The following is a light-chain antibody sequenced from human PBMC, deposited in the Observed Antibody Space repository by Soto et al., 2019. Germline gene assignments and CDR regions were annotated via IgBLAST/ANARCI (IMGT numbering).Light chain of an antibody. CDR3: QQSYSSPLT. CDR2: AAS. CDR1: QGIKND. Sequence: AIQLTQSPSSLSASVGDRVTITCRASQGIKNDLGWYQQKPGKAPKLLIYAASSLQSGVPSRFSGSGSGTAFTLTISSLQPEDFATYYCQQSYSSPLTFGGGTKVDIK. V-gene: IGKV1-6*01. J-gene: IGKJ4*01.